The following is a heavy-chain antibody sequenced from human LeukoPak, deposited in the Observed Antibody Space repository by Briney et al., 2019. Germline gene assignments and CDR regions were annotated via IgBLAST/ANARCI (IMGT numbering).Heavy chain of an antibody. CDR1: GFTFSSYS. CDR3: ARDRGYSYGYDLDY. CDR2: INSSSSYI. J-gene: IGHJ4*02. V-gene: IGHV3-21*01. Sequence: PGGSLRLSCAASGFTFSSYSMNWLRQAPGKGLERVSYINSSSSYIYYADSVKGRFTISRDNAKNSLYLQMNSLRAEDTAVYYCARDRGYSYGYDLDYWGQGTLVTVSS. D-gene: IGHD5-18*01.